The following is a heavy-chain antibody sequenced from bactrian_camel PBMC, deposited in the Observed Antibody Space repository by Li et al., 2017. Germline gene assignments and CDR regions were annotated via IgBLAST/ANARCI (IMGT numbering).Heavy chain of an antibody. D-gene: IGHD5*01. CDR3: AADSQWYGFWGY. CDR1: GYTLPMY. Sequence: VQLVESGGGSVQAGGSRRLSCVASGYTLPMYMTWFRQTPGKEREVVAYIAINGGTDYTHSVAGRFTISKDNAKYTMYLEMNSLQLEDTAVYYCAADSQWYGFWGYWGQGTQVTVS. J-gene: IGHJ4*01. V-gene: IGHV3S53*01. CDR2: IAINGGT.